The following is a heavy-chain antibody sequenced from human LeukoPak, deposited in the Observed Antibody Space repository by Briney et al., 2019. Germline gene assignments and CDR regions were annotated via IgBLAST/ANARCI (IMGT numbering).Heavy chain of an antibody. Sequence: SVKVSCKASGGTFSSYAISWVRQAPGQGLEWMGGIIPIFGTANYAQKFQGRVTITTDESTSTAYMELSSLRSEDTAVYYCATDRPITPLAFDIWGQGTMVTVSS. CDR3: ATDRPITPLAFDI. D-gene: IGHD5-24*01. CDR2: IIPIFGTA. CDR1: GGTFSSYA. J-gene: IGHJ3*02. V-gene: IGHV1-69*05.